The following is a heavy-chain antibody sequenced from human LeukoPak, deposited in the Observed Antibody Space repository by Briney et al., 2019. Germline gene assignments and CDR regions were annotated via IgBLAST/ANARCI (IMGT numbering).Heavy chain of an antibody. Sequence: GGSLRLSCAASGFTFSSYAMHWVRQAPGKGLEWVAVISYDGSNKYYADSVKGRFTISRDNSKNTLYLQMNSPRAEDTAVYYCARGGKDGYNHGQFDYWGQGTLVTVSS. D-gene: IGHD5-24*01. V-gene: IGHV3-30*04. J-gene: IGHJ4*02. CDR3: ARGGKDGYNHGQFDY. CDR2: ISYDGSNK. CDR1: GFTFSSYA.